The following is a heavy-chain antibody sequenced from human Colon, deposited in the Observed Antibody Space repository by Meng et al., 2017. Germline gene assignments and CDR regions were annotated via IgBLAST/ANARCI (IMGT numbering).Heavy chain of an antibody. D-gene: IGHD2-15*01. J-gene: IGHJ3*02. CDR3: THPLLVGAANAVDI. Sequence: GGSLRLSCAASGFPFSNYWMSWVRQAPGKGLEWVANINQNTRSRDYVASVKGRFTISRDNAKNSLYLQMDSLRIDDTAVYYCTHPLLVGAANAVDIWGPGTMVTVSS. CDR1: GFPFSNYW. V-gene: IGHV3-7*01. CDR2: INQNTRSR.